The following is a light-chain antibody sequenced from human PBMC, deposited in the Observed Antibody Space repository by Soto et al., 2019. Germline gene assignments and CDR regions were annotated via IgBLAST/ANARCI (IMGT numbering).Light chain of an antibody. V-gene: IGLV1-47*01. J-gene: IGLJ3*02. Sequence: QSVLTQPPSASGPPGQRVANPCSGSTSNIGSKYVYWYQQLPGTAPKLLIYRDNQRPSGVPDRFSGSKSGTSASLAISGLRSEDEADYYCAAWDSGLSGWVFGGGTKVTVL. CDR3: AAWDSGLSGWV. CDR2: RDN. CDR1: TSNIGSKY.